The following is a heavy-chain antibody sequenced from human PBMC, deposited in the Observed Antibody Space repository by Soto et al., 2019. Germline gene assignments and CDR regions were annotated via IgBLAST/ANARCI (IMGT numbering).Heavy chain of an antibody. Sequence: PSETLSLTCAVYGGSFSGYYWSWIRQPPGKGLEWIGEINHNGSTNYNPSLKSRVTISVDTSKNQFSLKLSSVTAADTAVYYCARGRGIAAAGKGVWGQGTTVTVSS. CDR1: GGSFSGYY. CDR3: ARGRGIAAAGKGV. J-gene: IGHJ6*02. V-gene: IGHV4-34*01. D-gene: IGHD6-13*01. CDR2: INHNGST.